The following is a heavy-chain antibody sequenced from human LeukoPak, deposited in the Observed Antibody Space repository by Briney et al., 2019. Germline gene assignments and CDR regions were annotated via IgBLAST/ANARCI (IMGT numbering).Heavy chain of an antibody. Sequence: GGSLRLSCAASGFTFTDYYMSWIRQAPGKGLEWVSYISGGGRTIYNVDSVKGRFTISRDNAKNSLYLQMNSLRAEDTAVYYCARQPLRHYGGICHGDYWGQGTLVTVSS. CDR2: ISGGGRTI. CDR3: ARQPLRHYGGICHGDY. V-gene: IGHV3-11*01. D-gene: IGHD2-15*01. J-gene: IGHJ4*02. CDR1: GFTFTDYY.